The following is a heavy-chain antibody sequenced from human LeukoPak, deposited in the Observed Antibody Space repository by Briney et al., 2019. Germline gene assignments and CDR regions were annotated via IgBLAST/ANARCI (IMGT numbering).Heavy chain of an antibody. Sequence: GGSLRLSCAASGFTFSSYWMHWVRQAPGKGLEWVSGITGNSDAIDYADSVKGRFTISRDNAKNSLYLQMNSLRAEDTALYYCTKGNWGSPFDYWGQGALVTVSS. CDR1: GFTFSSYW. V-gene: IGHV3-9*01. D-gene: IGHD7-27*01. J-gene: IGHJ4*02. CDR2: ITGNSDAI. CDR3: TKGNWGSPFDY.